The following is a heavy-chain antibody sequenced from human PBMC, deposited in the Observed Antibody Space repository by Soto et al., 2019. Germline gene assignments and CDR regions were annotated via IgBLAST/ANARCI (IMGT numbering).Heavy chain of an antibody. CDR3: AHSLLYYDILTGWLKDYGMDV. D-gene: IGHD3-9*01. CDR2: IYWDDDK. J-gene: IGHJ6*02. V-gene: IGHV2-5*02. Sequence: TLSLTCTVSGGSISSRSYYWGWIRQPPGKGLEWLALIYWDDDKRYSPSLKSRLTITKDTSKNQVVLTMTNMDPVDTATYYCAHSLLYYDILTGWLKDYGMDVGGQGTTVTV. CDR1: GGSISSRSYY.